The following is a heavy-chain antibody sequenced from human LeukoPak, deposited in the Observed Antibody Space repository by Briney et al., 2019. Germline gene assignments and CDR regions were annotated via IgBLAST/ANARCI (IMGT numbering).Heavy chain of an antibody. J-gene: IGHJ3*02. D-gene: IGHD4-17*01. V-gene: IGHV3-48*03. CDR1: GFTFSSYE. CDR3: ARENFGDYGDALDI. Sequence: PGGSLRLSCAASGFTFSSYEMSWVRQAPGKGLEWVSYISGSGSSIYYADSVKGRFTISRDNANYSLYLQMNSLRVEDTAVYYCARENFGDYGDALDIWGQGTMVTVSS. CDR2: ISGSGSSI.